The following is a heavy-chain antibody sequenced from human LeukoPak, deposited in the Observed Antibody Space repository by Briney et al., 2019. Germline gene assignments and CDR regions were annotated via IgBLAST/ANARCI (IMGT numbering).Heavy chain of an antibody. CDR3: AREFSPGDYYGSGSYYPLTPYFDY. V-gene: IGHV1-46*01. J-gene: IGHJ4*02. CDR2: INPSGGST. D-gene: IGHD3-10*01. Sequence: ASVKVSCKASGYTFTSYYMHWVRQAPGQGLEWMGIINPSGGSTSYAQKFQGRVTMTRDMSTSTVYMELSSLRSEDTAVYYCAREFSPGDYYGSGSYYPLTPYFDYWGQGTLVTVSS. CDR1: GYTFTSYY.